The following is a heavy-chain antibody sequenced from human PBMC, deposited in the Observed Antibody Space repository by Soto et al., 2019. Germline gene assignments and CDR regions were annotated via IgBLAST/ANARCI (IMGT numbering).Heavy chain of an antibody. D-gene: IGHD1-26*01. CDR3: ARWVGGNYFHY. CDR2: VNAGNGNT. Sequence: SVKVSCKASGYTFTSYAMHWVRQAPGQRLEWMGWVNAGNGNTKYSQKFQGRITITRDTSASTAYMELRSLRSEDTAVYFCARWVGGNYFHYWGQGTLVTVSS. V-gene: IGHV1-3*01. CDR1: GYTFTSYA. J-gene: IGHJ4*02.